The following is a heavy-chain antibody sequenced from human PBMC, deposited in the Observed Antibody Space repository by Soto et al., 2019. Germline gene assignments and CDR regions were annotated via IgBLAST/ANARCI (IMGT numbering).Heavy chain of an antibody. Sequence: QVQLVQSGAEVKKPGTSVKVSCKASGYTFTSNGISWVRQAPGQGLEWMGWISTYNGNTNYAQKLQGRVTMTRDTSTSIAYRELRDLRSDDTAADYCARDGYGDYGYWGQGSLVTVSS. CDR1: GYTFTSNG. CDR3: ARDGYGDYGY. J-gene: IGHJ4*02. D-gene: IGHD4-17*01. V-gene: IGHV1-18*01. CDR2: ISTYNGNT.